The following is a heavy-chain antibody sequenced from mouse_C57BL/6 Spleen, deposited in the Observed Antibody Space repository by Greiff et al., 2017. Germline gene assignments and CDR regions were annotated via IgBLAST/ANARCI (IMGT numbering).Heavy chain of an antibody. V-gene: IGHV1-80*01. D-gene: IGHD2-10*02. CDR2: IYPGDGDT. CDR3: ARRGYGNYPSYWYFDV. CDR1: GYAFSSHW. Sequence: QVQLQQSGAELVKPGASVKISCKASGYAFSSHWMNWVKQRPGKGIERIGQIYPGDGDTNYNGKFRGKATLTADKSSSTAYMQLSSLTSEDSAVYFCARRGYGNYPSYWYFDVWGTGTTVTVSS. J-gene: IGHJ1*03.